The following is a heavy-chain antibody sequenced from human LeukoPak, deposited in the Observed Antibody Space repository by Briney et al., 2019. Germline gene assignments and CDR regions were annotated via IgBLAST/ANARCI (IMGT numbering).Heavy chain of an antibody. Sequence: ASVKVSCKASGYTFTGYYMHWVRQAPGQGLEWMGWINPNSGGTNYAQKFQGRVTMIRDTSISTAYMELSRLRSDDTAVYYCASVYCGGDCYSQIPYYYYGMDVWGQGTTVTVSS. CDR2: INPNSGGT. CDR3: ASVYCGGDCYSQIPYYYYGMDV. J-gene: IGHJ6*02. D-gene: IGHD2-21*02. V-gene: IGHV1-2*02. CDR1: GYTFTGYY.